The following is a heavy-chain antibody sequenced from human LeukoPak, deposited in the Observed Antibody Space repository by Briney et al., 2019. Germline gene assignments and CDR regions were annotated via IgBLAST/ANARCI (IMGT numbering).Heavy chain of an antibody. V-gene: IGHV3-21*03. Sequence: GGSLRLSCAASGFTFSSYSMNWVRQAPGKGLEWVSSISSSSSYIYYADSVKGRFTISRDNAKNSLYLQMNSLKTEDTAVYYCTRGSSNPWCGELLLDLWGPGTLVTVSS. D-gene: IGHD3-10*01. J-gene: IGHJ4*02. CDR1: GFTFSSYS. CDR2: ISSSSSYI. CDR3: TRGSSNPWCGELLLDL.